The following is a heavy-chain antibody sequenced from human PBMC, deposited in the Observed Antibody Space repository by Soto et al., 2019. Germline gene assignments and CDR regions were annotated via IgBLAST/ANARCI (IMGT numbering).Heavy chain of an antibody. CDR3: ARDEVYYYDSSGSDY. CDR1: GFTFSSYS. J-gene: IGHJ4*02. Sequence: EVQLVESGGGLVQPGGSLRLSCAASGFTFSSYSMNWVRQAPGKGLEWVSYISSSSSTIYYADSVKGRFTISRDNAKNSLYLQMNSLRDEDTAVYYCARDEVYYYDSSGSDYWGQGTLVTVSS. D-gene: IGHD3-22*01. CDR2: ISSSSSTI. V-gene: IGHV3-48*02.